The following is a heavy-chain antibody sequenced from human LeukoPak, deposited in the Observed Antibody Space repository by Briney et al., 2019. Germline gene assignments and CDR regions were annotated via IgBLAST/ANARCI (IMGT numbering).Heavy chain of an antibody. J-gene: IGHJ4*02. V-gene: IGHV3-23*01. D-gene: IGHD3-10*01. Sequence: GGSLRLSCAASGFTFSSYGMSRVRQAPGKGLEWGSAISGSGGRTYYADSVKGRFTISRDNSKNTLYLQMNSLRAEDTAVYYCAKGEYYYGSGSYPDPYYFDYWGQGTVVTVSA. CDR2: ISGSGGRT. CDR3: AKGEYYYGSGSYPDPYYFDY. CDR1: GFTFSSYG.